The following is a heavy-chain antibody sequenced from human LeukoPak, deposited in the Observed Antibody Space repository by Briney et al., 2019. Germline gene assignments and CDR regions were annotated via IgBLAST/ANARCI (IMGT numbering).Heavy chain of an antibody. J-gene: IGHJ3*02. CDR3: ARRSGNSGDAFDI. CDR1: GYRFTDYW. CDR2: IYPGDSDT. V-gene: IGHV5-51*01. D-gene: IGHD4-23*01. Sequence: GESLKISCKGSGYRFTDYWIAWVRQMPGKGLEWMGIIYPGDSDTRYSPSFQGQVTISADKSISTAYLQWSSLKASDTAMYYCARRSGNSGDAFDIWGQGTMVTVSS.